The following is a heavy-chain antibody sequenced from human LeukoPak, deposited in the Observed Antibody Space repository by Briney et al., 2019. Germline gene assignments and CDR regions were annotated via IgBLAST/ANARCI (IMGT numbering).Heavy chain of an antibody. Sequence: GGSLRLFCTASGFTFSSYSMNWVRQAPGKGLEGASYFSSSSSTIYYADSVKGRFTISRDNAKNSLYLQMNSLRAEDSAVYYCARDRYDFWSGQTFDIWGQGTMVTVSS. CDR1: GFTFSSYS. D-gene: IGHD3-3*01. J-gene: IGHJ3*02. CDR3: ARDRYDFWSGQTFDI. CDR2: FSSSSSTI. V-gene: IGHV3-48*01.